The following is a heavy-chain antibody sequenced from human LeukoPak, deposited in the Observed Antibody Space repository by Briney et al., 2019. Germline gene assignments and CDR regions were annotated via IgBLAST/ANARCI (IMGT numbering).Heavy chain of an antibody. D-gene: IGHD3-10*01. Sequence: ASVKVSCKASGFTFRSSAIQWVRQARGQRLEWIGWIVVGSGNTNYAQKFQERVTITRDMSTSTAYMELSSLRSEDTAVYYCAAIYYGSGSYDAFDIWGQGTMVTVSS. J-gene: IGHJ3*02. CDR2: IVVGSGNT. V-gene: IGHV1-58*02. CDR1: GFTFRSSA. CDR3: AAIYYGSGSYDAFDI.